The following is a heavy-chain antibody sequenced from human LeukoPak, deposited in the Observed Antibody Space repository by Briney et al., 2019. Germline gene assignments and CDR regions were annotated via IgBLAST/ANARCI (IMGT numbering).Heavy chain of an antibody. CDR3: ATAGIVGAIGYSWFDP. V-gene: IGHV1-24*01. D-gene: IGHD1-26*01. CDR2: FDPEDGET. J-gene: IGHJ5*02. CDR1: GYTLTELS. Sequence: ASVKVSCKVSGYTLTELSMHWVRQAPGKGLEWMGGFDPEDGETIYAQKFQGRVTMTEDTSTDTAYMELSSLRSEDTAVYYCATAGIVGAIGYSWFDPWGQGTLVTVSS.